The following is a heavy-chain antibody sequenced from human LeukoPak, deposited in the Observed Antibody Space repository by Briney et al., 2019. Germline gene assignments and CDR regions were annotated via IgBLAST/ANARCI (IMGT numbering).Heavy chain of an antibody. CDR3: AKGGHDYGDYGEAFDI. V-gene: IGHV3-30*18. CDR1: GFTFSSYG. D-gene: IGHD4-17*01. Sequence: RVLRLSCAASGFTFSSYGMHWVRQAPGKGLEWVAVIWYGGSNKYYADSVKGRFTISRDNSKNTLYLQMNSLRAEDTAVYYCAKGGHDYGDYGEAFDIWGQGTMVTVSS. J-gene: IGHJ3*02. CDR2: IWYGGSNK.